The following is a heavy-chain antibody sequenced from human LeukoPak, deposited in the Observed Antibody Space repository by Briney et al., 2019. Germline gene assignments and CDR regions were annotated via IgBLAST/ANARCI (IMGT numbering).Heavy chain of an antibody. CDR2: IYTSGST. CDR3: ARDSSGWGYYYYYMDV. V-gene: IGHV4-4*07. D-gene: IGHD6-19*01. CDR1: GGSISSYY. Sequence: PSETLSLTCTVSGGSISSYYWSWIRQPAGKGLEWIGRIYTSGSTNYNPSLKSRVTMSVDTSKNQFSLKLSSVTAADTAVYYCARDSSGWGYYYYYMDVWGKGTTVTVSS. J-gene: IGHJ6*03.